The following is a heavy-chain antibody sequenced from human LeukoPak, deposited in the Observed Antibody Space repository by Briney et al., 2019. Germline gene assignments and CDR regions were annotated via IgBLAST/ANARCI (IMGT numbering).Heavy chain of an antibody. V-gene: IGHV3-21*01. Sequence: PGGSLRLSCAASGFTFSSYSMNWVRQAPGKGLEWVSFISSSSSYIYYADSVKGRFTISRDNAKNSLYLQMNSLRAEDTAVYYCARVSARDSSGYYYDPLDYWGQGTLVTVSS. D-gene: IGHD3-22*01. CDR2: ISSSSSYI. CDR1: GFTFSSYS. CDR3: ARVSARDSSGYYYDPLDY. J-gene: IGHJ4*02.